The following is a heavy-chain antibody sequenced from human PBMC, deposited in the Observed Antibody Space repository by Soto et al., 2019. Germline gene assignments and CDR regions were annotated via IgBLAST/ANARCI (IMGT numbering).Heavy chain of an antibody. CDR1: GFTIDNYA. Sequence: GGSLRLSCAASGFTIDNYAMAWVRLAPGKGLEWVSTISGSGTTYYADSVKGRFALSRDSSGNTLYLQMNSLRAEDSALYYCAKLSGSSSYHSFQTWGQGTMVTVSS. CDR3: AKLSGSSSYHSFQT. D-gene: IGHD2-15*01. V-gene: IGHV3-23*01. J-gene: IGHJ3*01. CDR2: ISGSGTT.